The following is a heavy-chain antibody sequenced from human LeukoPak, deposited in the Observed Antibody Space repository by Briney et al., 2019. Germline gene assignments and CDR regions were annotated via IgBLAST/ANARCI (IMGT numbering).Heavy chain of an antibody. D-gene: IGHD6-13*01. CDR2: FYYSGST. J-gene: IGHJ4*02. CDR1: GGSISSYY. V-gene: IGHV4-59*01. Sequence: SETLSLTCTVSGGSISSYYWSWIRQPPGKGLEWIGYFYYSGSTNYNPSLKSRVTISVDTSKNQFSLKLSSVTAADTAVYYCARDSRSFDYWGQGTLVTVSS. CDR3: ARDSRSFDY.